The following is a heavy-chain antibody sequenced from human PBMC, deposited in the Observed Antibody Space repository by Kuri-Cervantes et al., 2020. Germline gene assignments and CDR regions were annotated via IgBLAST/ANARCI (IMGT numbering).Heavy chain of an antibody. CDR3: ARGSRPRSGCYYYYGMDV. CDR2: INHSGST. CDR1: GGSFSGYY. V-gene: IGHV4-34*01. Sequence: SQTLSLTCAVYGGSFSGYYWSWIRQPPGKGLEWIGEINHSGSTNYNPSLKSRVTISVDTSKNQFSLKLSSVTAADTAVYYCARGSRPRSGCYYYYGMDVWGQGTTVTVSS. J-gene: IGHJ6*02. D-gene: IGHD1-26*01.